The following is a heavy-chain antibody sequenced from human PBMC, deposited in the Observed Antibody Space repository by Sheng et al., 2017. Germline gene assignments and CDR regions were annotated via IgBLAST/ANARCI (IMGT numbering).Heavy chain of an antibody. CDR1: GFTFINAW. CDR2: IMSNLGGGTT. Sequence: EVQLVESGGGLVKPGGSLRLSCGGSGFTFINAWMTWVRQAPGKGLEWVGRIMSNLGGGTTDYAAPVKGRFTISRDDSKNTVFLQMNSLKSEDTAVYYCTTDGGEWELSHWGQGTLVTVSS. CDR3: TTDGGEWELSH. J-gene: IGHJ4*02. V-gene: IGHV3-15*01. D-gene: IGHD1-26*01.